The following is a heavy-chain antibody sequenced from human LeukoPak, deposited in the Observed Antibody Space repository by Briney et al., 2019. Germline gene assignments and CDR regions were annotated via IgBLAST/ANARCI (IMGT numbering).Heavy chain of an antibody. Sequence: GGSLRLSCAASGFTLSYNMKWVRQAPGKGLEWVSYISSSSSTIYYADSVKGRFTISRDNAKNSLYLQMNSLRAEDTAVYYCARGRSTDYWGQGTLVTVSS. J-gene: IGHJ4*02. D-gene: IGHD2-2*01. CDR3: ARGRSTDY. V-gene: IGHV3-48*01. CDR2: ISSSSSTI. CDR1: GFTLSYN.